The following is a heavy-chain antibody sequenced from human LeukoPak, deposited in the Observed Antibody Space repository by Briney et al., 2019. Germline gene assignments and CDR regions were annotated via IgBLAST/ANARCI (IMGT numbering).Heavy chain of an antibody. J-gene: IGHJ4*02. CDR1: GYTFTGYY. CDR2: INPNSGGT. V-gene: IGHV1-2*02. CDR3: ARNSGSYLYYFDY. Sequence: ASVKVSCKASGYTFTGYYMHWVRQAPGQGLEWMGWINPNSGGTNYAQKFQGRVTMTRDTSISTAYMELSRLRSDGTAVYYCARNSGSYLYYFDYWGQGTLVTVSS. D-gene: IGHD1-26*01.